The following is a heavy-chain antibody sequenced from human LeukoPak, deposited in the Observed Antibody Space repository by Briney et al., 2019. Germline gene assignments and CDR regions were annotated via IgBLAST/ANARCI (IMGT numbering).Heavy chain of an antibody. CDR2: IYHSGST. CDR3: ARQEVRGWFDP. Sequence: SETLSLTCAVSGGSISSGGYSWSWIRQPPGKGLEWIGYIYHSGSTYYNPSLKSRVTISVDRSKNQFSLKLSSVTAADTAVYYCARQEVRGWFDPWGQGTLVTVSS. V-gene: IGHV4-30-2*01. J-gene: IGHJ5*02. CDR1: GGSISSGGYS.